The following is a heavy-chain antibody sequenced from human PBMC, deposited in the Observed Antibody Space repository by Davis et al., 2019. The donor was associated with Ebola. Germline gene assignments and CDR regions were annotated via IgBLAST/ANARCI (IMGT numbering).Heavy chain of an antibody. J-gene: IGHJ6*02. D-gene: IGHD1-7*01. Sequence: SETLSLTCAVYGGSFSSYYWSWIRQPPGKGLEWIGYIYYSGSTNYNPSLKSRVTISVDTSKNQFSLKLSSVTAADTAVYYCARGGKTGTTYYYYYYGMDVWGQGTTVTVSS. CDR1: GGSFSSYY. CDR2: IYYSGST. V-gene: IGHV4-59*01. CDR3: ARGGKTGTTYYYYYYGMDV.